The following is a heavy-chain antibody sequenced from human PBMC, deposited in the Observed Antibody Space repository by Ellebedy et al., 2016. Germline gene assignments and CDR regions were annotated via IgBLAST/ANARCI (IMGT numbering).Heavy chain of an antibody. CDR2: ISAYNGNT. Sequence: ASVKVSXXASGYTFTSYDINWVRQATGQGLEWMGWISAYNGNTNYAQKLQGRVTMTTDTSTSTAYMELRSLRSDDTAVYYCARVHGWWGRDYWGQGTLVTVSS. CDR3: ARVHGWWGRDY. CDR1: GYTFTSYD. D-gene: IGHD2-8*02. V-gene: IGHV1-18*01. J-gene: IGHJ4*02.